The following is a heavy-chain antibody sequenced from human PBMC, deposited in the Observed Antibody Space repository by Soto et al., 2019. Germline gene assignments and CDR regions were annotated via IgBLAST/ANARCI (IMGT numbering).Heavy chain of an antibody. J-gene: IGHJ3*02. V-gene: IGHV3-53*04. D-gene: IGHD2-2*01. Sequence: EVQLVESGGGLVQPGGSLRLSCAASGFTVSSNYMSWVRQAPGKGLEWVSVIYSGGSTYYADSVKGRFTISRHNSKNTLYLQMNSLRAEDTAVYYCAREGSGYCSSTSCGDAFDIWGQGTMVTVSS. CDR3: AREGSGYCSSTSCGDAFDI. CDR1: GFTVSSNY. CDR2: IYSGGST.